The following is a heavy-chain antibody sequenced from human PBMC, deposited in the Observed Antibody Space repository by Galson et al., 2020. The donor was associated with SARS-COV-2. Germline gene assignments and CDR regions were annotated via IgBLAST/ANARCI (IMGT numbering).Heavy chain of an antibody. D-gene: IGHD3-16*01. CDR2: IYSEGSST. CDR1: GFTISSYW. Sequence: GSLSLTCAASGFTISSYWMHWVRQPPGKGLVWVSLIYSEGSSTSYSDSVKGRFTISGDNAKNTLYLQMNSLSAEATAVYYCARGDMANDHFEYWGQGTLVTVSS. J-gene: IGHJ4*02. CDR3: ARGDMANDHFEY. V-gene: IGHV3-74*01.